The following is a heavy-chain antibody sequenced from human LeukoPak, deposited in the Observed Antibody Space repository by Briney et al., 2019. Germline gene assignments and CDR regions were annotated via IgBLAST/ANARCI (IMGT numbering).Heavy chain of an antibody. CDR2: ISGSGGST. D-gene: IGHD2-2*02. CDR1: GFTFSSYA. J-gene: IGHJ4*02. V-gene: IGHV3-23*01. CDR3: AKKDCSTTSCYKAFDS. Sequence: GGSLRLSCAASGFTFSSYAMSWVRQAPGKGLEWVSAISGSGGSTYYADSVKGRFTISRDNSKNTLYLQMNSLRAEDTAVYYCAKKDCSTTSCYKAFDSWGQGTLVTVSS.